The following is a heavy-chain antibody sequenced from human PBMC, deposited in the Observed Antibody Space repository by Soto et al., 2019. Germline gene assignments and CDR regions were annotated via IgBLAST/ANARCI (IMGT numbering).Heavy chain of an antibody. CDR1: GYTFTSYY. D-gene: IGHD3-3*01. V-gene: IGHV1-46*03. CDR3: ARENLGEFCSGPDY. CDR2: INPSGGST. J-gene: IGHJ4*02. Sequence: QVQLVQSGAEVKKPGASVKVSCKASGYTFTSYYMHWVRQAPGQGLEWMGIINPSGGSTSYAQKFQGRVTMTRDTSTITVSLELSSLSSEDTAVYYSARENLGEFCSGPDYWGQGTLVTFSS.